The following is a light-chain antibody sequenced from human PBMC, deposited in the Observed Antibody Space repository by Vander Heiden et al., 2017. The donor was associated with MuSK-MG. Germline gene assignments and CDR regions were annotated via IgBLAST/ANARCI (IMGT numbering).Light chain of an antibody. CDR2: GAS. J-gene: IGKJ3*01. CDR1: QSVRSN. CDR3: QQYNNWPHIT. Sequence: EIVMTQSPATLSVSPGERATLSCRASQSVRSNLAWYQQKPGQAPRLLIYGASTRDTGIPARFSGSGYGKEFTLTISSRQSEDFAVYYCQQYNNWPHITFGPGTKVDIK. V-gene: IGKV3-15*01.